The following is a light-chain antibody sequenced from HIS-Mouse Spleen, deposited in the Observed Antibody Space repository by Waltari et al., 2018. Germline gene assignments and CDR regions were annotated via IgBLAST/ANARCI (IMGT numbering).Light chain of an antibody. CDR3: AAWDDSLSGPV. V-gene: IGLV2-14*02. CDR2: EGS. J-gene: IGLJ3*02. CDR1: SRYVGRYNL. Sequence: QSALTQPASVSGSPGQSITISCTGTSRYVGRYNLVPLYQQHPGKAPKLMIYEGSKRPSGVSNRFSGSKSGTSASLAISGLRSEDEADYYCAAWDDSLSGPVFGGGTKLTVL.